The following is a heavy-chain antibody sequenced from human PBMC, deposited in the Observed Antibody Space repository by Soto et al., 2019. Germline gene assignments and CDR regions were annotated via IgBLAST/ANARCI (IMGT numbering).Heavy chain of an antibody. CDR3: ARESRAYDSSGYYYVGYFDY. J-gene: IGHJ4*02. Sequence: LSLTCTVSGGSISSYYWSWIRQPPGKGLEWIGYIFYSGSTNYNPSLKSRVTISVDTSKNQFSLKLSSVTAADTAVYYCARESRAYDSSGYYYVGYFDYWGQGTLVTVSS. CDR1: GGSISSYY. D-gene: IGHD3-22*01. CDR2: IFYSGST. V-gene: IGHV4-59*01.